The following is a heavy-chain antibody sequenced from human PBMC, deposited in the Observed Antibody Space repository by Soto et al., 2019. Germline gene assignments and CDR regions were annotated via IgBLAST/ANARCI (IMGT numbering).Heavy chain of an antibody. CDR2: ISGSGGST. V-gene: IGHV3-23*01. Sequence: GGSLRLSCAASGFNFSSYAMSLVRQAPGKGLEWVSAISGSGGSTYYADSVKGRFTISRDNSKNTLYLQMNSLRAEDTAVYYCAKARSLVVITTPFDYWGQGTLVTVSS. J-gene: IGHJ4*02. CDR3: AKARSLVVITTPFDY. CDR1: GFNFSSYA. D-gene: IGHD3-22*01.